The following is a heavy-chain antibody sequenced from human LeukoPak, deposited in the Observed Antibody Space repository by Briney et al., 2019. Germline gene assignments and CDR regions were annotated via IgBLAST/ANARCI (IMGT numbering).Heavy chain of an antibody. CDR1: GYTFTTYG. V-gene: IGHV1-18*01. Sequence: ASVKVSCKASGYTFTTYGISWVRQAPGQGLEWMGWISACNGNTNYAQKLQGRVTMTTDTSTSTAYMELRSLRSDDTAVYYCATFPLRYCSNTSCYLYYYYGMDVWGQGTTVTVSS. D-gene: IGHD2-2*01. J-gene: IGHJ6*02. CDR2: ISACNGNT. CDR3: ATFPLRYCSNTSCYLYYYYGMDV.